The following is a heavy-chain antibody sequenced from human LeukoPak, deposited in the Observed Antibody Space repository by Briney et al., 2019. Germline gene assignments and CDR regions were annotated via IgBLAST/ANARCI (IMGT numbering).Heavy chain of an antibody. CDR2: INPSGGST. J-gene: IGHJ4*02. D-gene: IGHD1-14*01. CDR3: ARNRNIRGPREPFAY. V-gene: IGHV1-46*01. Sequence: ASVKVSCKASGYTFTGYYMHWVRQAPGQGLEWMGWINPSGGSTTYAQKFQGRVTMTRDTSTSTVYMELSSLRSEDTAVYYCARNRNIRGPREPFAYWGQGTLVTVSS. CDR1: GYTFTGYY.